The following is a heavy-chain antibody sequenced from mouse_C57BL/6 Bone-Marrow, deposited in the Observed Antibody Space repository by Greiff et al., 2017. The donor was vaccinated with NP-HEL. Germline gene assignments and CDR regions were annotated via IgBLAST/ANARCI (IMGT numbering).Heavy chain of an antibody. CDR3: ARSGYYPQGFAY. CDR1: GYTFTSYW. Sequence: QVQLQQSGAELVKPGASVKMSCKASGYTFTSYWITWVKQRPGQGLEWIGDIYPGSGSTNYNEKFKSKATLTVDTSSSTAYMQLSSLTSEDSAVYYCARSGYYPQGFAYWGQGTLVTVSA. V-gene: IGHV1-55*01. CDR2: IYPGSGST. D-gene: IGHD2-3*01. J-gene: IGHJ3*01.